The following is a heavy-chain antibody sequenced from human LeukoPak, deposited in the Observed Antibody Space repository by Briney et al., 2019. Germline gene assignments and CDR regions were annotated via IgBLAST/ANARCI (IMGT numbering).Heavy chain of an antibody. CDR1: GFIFSNYW. D-gene: IGHD2-2*01. V-gene: IGHV3-7*01. J-gene: IGHJ4*02. CDR2: IKQDGTEK. Sequence: PGGSLRLSCAASGFIFSNYWMSWARQAPGKGLEWVANIKQDGTEKYYVDSVKGRFTISRDNAKNSLYLQMDSLRAEDTAVYYCARGRVVVVPSVRWDYWGQGALVTVSS. CDR3: ARGRVVVVPSVRWDY.